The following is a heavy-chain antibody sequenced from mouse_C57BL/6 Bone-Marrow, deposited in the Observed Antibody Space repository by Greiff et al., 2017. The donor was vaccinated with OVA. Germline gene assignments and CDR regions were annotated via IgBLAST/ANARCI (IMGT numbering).Heavy chain of an antibody. CDR1: GYTFTSYW. CDR2: INPSSGYT. J-gene: IGHJ3*01. D-gene: IGHD2-2*01. Sequence: QVHVKQSGAELAKPGASVKLSCKASGYTFTSYWMHWVKQRPGQGLEWIGYINPSSGYTKYNQKFKDKATLTADKSSSTAYMQLSSLTYEDSAVYYCARIYYGYDGAWFAYWGQGTLVTVSA. CDR3: ARIYYGYDGAWFAY. V-gene: IGHV1-7*01.